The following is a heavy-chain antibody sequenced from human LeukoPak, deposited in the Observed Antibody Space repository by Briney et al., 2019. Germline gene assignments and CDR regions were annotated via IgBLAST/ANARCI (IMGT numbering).Heavy chain of an antibody. V-gene: IGHV4-4*07. Sequence: PSETLSLTCTVSGGSVSSYYWSWIRQPAGKGLEWIGRIYTSGSTNYNPSLKSRVTMSVDTSKNQSSLKLSSVTAADTAVYYCARDYYDSSGYPPLFDYWGQGTLVTVSS. CDR1: GGSVSSYY. CDR2: IYTSGST. J-gene: IGHJ4*02. D-gene: IGHD3-22*01. CDR3: ARDYYDSSGYPPLFDY.